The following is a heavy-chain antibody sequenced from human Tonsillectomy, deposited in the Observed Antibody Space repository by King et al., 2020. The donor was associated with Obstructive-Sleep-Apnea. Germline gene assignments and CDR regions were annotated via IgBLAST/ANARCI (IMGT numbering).Heavy chain of an antibody. Sequence: VQLVESGVEVKKPGASVKVSCKASGYTFTSYGITWGRLAPGQGLEWMGWISVDNGDTKYAQKFQGRVTMTTDTSTNTAYMELRSLRSDDTAVYYCARYAYAAVGSTDYFDYWGQGTLVTVSS. CDR2: ISVDNGDT. V-gene: IGHV1-18*04. J-gene: IGHJ4*02. CDR3: ARYAYAAVGSTDYFDY. CDR1: GYTFTSYG. D-gene: IGHD6-13*01.